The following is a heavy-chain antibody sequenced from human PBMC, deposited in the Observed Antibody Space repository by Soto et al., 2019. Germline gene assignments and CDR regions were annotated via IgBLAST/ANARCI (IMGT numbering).Heavy chain of an antibody. J-gene: IGHJ4*02. CDR1: GFTFSSYG. D-gene: IGHD3-16*01. CDR3: AKEMDYDYIWGSYSSFDY. V-gene: IGHV3-30*18. CDR2: ISYDGSNK. Sequence: QVQLVESGGGVVQPGRSLRLSCAASGFTFSSYGMHWVRQAPGKGLEWVAVISYDGSNKYYADSVKGRFTISRDNSKNTLYLQMNSLRAEDTAVYYCAKEMDYDYIWGSYSSFDYWGQGTLVTVSS.